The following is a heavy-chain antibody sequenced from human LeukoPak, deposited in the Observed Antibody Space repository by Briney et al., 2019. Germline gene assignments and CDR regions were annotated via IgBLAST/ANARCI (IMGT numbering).Heavy chain of an antibody. D-gene: IGHD3-22*01. CDR1: GFTFSSYE. V-gene: IGHV3-48*03. CDR2: ISSSVSTI. Sequence: GGSLRLSCAASGFTFSSYEMNWVRQAPGKGLEWVSYISSSVSTIYYADSVKGRFTISRDNAKNSLYLQMNSLRAEDTAVYYCARDWGYYYDSSGYYEVWGQGTLVTVSS. CDR3: ARDWGYYYDSSGYYEV. J-gene: IGHJ4*02.